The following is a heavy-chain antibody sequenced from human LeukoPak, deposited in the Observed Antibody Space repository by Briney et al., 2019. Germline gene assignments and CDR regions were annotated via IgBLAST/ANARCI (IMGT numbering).Heavy chain of an antibody. CDR3: ARSTSGYSSSSIPPNWFDP. J-gene: IGHJ5*02. V-gene: IGHV4-61*01. CDR1: GGSIRSGSYY. D-gene: IGHD6-13*01. Sequence: PSQTLSLTCTVSGGSIRSGSYYWSWIRQPPGKGLEWIGYIYYSGSTNYNPSLKSRVTISVDTSKNQFSLKLSSVTAADTAVYYCARSTSGYSSSSIPPNWFDPWGQGTLVTVSS. CDR2: IYYSGST.